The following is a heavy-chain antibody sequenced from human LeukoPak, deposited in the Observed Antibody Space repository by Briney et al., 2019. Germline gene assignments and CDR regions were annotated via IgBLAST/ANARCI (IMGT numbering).Heavy chain of an antibody. J-gene: IGHJ6*03. V-gene: IGHV3-30*18. D-gene: IGHD2-8*01. Sequence: GRSLRLSCAASGFTFSSYGMHWVRQAPGKGLGWVAYIQYDRSNQQYAGSVKGRFSISRDNSKNTLSLQMNSLRAEDMAVCYCAKDRCSNGIGCLYYYMDVWGKGTTVTISS. CDR3: AKDRCSNGIGCLYYYMDV. CDR1: GFTFSSYG. CDR2: IQYDRSNQ.